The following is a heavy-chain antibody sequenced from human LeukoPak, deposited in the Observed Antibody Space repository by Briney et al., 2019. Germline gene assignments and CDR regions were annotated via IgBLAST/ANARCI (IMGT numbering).Heavy chain of an antibody. CDR3: ARGRGNYASGGYTDYGLDV. CDR2: IWYDGSNR. Sequence: GGSLRLSCAASGFTFRTYGMHWVRQAPGKGLEWVAVIWYDGSNRYYADSVQGRFTISRDNSKNTLYLQMNSLRAEDTAVYYCARGRGNYASGGYTDYGLDVWGQGTTVTVSS. CDR1: GFTFRTYG. D-gene: IGHD3-10*01. V-gene: IGHV3-33*01. J-gene: IGHJ6*02.